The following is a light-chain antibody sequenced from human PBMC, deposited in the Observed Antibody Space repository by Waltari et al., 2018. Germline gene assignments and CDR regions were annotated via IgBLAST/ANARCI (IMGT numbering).Light chain of an antibody. CDR2: GAS. V-gene: IGKV3-20*01. J-gene: IGKJ2*01. CDR3: QQYGSSVLYT. Sequence: VLTQSPDTLSLSPGERVTLSCRASQSLTKRYLAWYQQKPGRAPRLLIYGASSRAAGIPDRFSGSGSGTDFTLTISRLEPEDFAVYYCQQYGSSVLYTFGQGTKLEIK. CDR1: QSLTKRY.